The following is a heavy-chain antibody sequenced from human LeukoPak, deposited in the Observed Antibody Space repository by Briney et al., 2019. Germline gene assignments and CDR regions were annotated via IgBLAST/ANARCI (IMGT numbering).Heavy chain of an antibody. CDR3: ARVTTYYYDSSGYYSLDY. D-gene: IGHD3-22*01. CDR2: INPNSGGT. Sequence: GASVKVSCKASGYTFTGYYMHWVRQAPGQGLEWMGWINPNSGGTNYAQKFQGRVTMTRDTSISTAYMELSRLRSDDTAVYYCARVTTYYYDSSGYYSLDYWGQGTLVTVSS. J-gene: IGHJ4*02. V-gene: IGHV1-2*02. CDR1: GYTFTGYY.